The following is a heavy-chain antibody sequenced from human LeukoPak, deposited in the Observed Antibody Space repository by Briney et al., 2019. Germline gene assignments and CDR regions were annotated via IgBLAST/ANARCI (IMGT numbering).Heavy chain of an antibody. D-gene: IGHD6-13*01. V-gene: IGHV1-69*05. CDR1: GGTFSSYA. J-gene: IGHJ4*02. Sequence: SVKVSCKASGGTFSSYAISWVRQAPGQGLEWMGRIIPIFGTANYAQKFQGRVTITTDGSTSTAYMELSSLRSEDTAVYYCAREQQLVLSPFDYWGQGTLVTVSS. CDR3: AREQQLVLSPFDY. CDR2: IIPIFGTA.